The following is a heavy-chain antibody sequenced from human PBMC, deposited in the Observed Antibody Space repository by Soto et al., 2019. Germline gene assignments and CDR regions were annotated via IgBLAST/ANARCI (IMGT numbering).Heavy chain of an antibody. D-gene: IGHD3-10*01. CDR3: ARQYYFGSGSYYNRPLDF. J-gene: IGHJ4*02. Sequence: PSETLSLTCTVSGGSISSGDYYWSWIRQPPGKGLEWIGYIYYSGSTYYNPSLKSRVTISVDTAKNQFSLKLSSVTAADTAVYYCARQYYFGSGSYYNRPLDFWGQGTLVTVSS. CDR1: GGSISSGDYY. CDR2: IYYSGST. V-gene: IGHV4-30-4*01.